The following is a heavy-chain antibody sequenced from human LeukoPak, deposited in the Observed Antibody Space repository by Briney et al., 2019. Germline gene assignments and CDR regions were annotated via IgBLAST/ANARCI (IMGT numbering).Heavy chain of an antibody. CDR2: ISAYNGNT. J-gene: IGHJ5*02. V-gene: IGHV1-18*04. CDR3: ARELWAAAAGTHLSWFDP. Sequence: ASVKVSCKASGYTFTGYYMHWVRQAPGQGLEWMGWISAYNGNTNYAQKLQGRVTMTTDTSTSTAYMELRSLRSDDTAVYYCARELWAAAAGTHLSWFDPWGQGTLVTVSS. CDR1: GYTFTGYY. D-gene: IGHD6-13*01.